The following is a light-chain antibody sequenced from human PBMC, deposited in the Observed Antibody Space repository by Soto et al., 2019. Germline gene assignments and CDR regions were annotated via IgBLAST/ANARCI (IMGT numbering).Light chain of an antibody. Sequence: IRRTHSPSSFSASTLYRVTITCLASQGISSYLAWYQQKPGKAPKLLIYAASTLQSGVPSRFSGSGSGTDFTLTISCLQSEDFATYYCQQYYSYPRTFGQGTKVDIK. CDR3: QQYYSYPRT. J-gene: IGKJ1*01. V-gene: IGKV1-8*01. CDR1: QGISSY. CDR2: AAS.